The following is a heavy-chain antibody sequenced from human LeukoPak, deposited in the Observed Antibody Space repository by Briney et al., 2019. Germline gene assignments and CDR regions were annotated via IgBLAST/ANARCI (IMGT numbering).Heavy chain of an antibody. Sequence: PGGSLRLSCAASGFIFSSHAMHWVRQAPGKGLEYVSAINANGRSTYYADSVKGRFTISRDNSKTTLYLQMGSLRTEDMAVYYCARERYSVNDYDAFDIWGQGTMVTVSS. CDR2: INANGRST. CDR1: GFIFSSHA. V-gene: IGHV3-64*02. CDR3: ARERYSVNDYDAFDI. J-gene: IGHJ3*02. D-gene: IGHD5/OR15-5a*01.